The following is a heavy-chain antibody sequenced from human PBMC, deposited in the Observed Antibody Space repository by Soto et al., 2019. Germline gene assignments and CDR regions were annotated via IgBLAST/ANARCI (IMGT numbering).Heavy chain of an antibody. CDR1: GYTFTGYY. CDR2: INPNSGGT. Sequence: GASVKVSCKASGYTFTGYYMYWVRQAPGQGLEWMGWINPNSGGTNYAQKFQGRVTMTRDTSISTAYMELSRLRSDDTAVYYCPRDVSGPLGHFDYCGQGTLVTVSS. V-gene: IGHV1-2*02. CDR3: PRDVSGPLGHFDY. D-gene: IGHD1-1*01. J-gene: IGHJ4*02.